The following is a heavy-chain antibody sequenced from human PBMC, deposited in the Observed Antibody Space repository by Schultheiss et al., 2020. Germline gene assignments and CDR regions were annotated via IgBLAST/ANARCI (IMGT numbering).Heavy chain of an antibody. V-gene: IGHV3-74*01. CDR2: INSDGSST. Sequence: GGSLRLSCAASGFTFSSYWMHWVRQAPGKGLVWVSRINSDGSSTSYADSVKGRFTISRDNAKNTAYLQMNSLKTEDTAVYYCTRHSSPNPRSYSRGQEYYYYGMDVWGQGTTVTGSS. D-gene: IGHD6-19*01. J-gene: IGHJ6*02. CDR3: TRHSSPNPRSYSRGQEYYYYGMDV. CDR1: GFTFSSYW.